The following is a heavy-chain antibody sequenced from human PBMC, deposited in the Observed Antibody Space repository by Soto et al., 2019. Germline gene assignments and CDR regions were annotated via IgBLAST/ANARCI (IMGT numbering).Heavy chain of an antibody. CDR3: ARRGYKNYDSSGPFDY. V-gene: IGHV5-51*01. CDR1: GYSFTSYW. Sequence: GESLKISCKGSGYSFTSYWIGWVRQMPGKGLEWMGIIYPGDSDTRYSPSFQGQVTISADKSISTAYLQWSSLKASDTAMYYCARRGYKNYDSSGPFDYWGQGTLVTVSS. D-gene: IGHD3-22*01. J-gene: IGHJ4*02. CDR2: IYPGDSDT.